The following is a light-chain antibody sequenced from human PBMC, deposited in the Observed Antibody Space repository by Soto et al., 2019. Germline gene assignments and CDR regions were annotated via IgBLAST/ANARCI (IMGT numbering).Light chain of an antibody. CDR2: DAS. CDR3: QQYNSYPLT. CDR1: QSISSW. J-gene: IGKJ4*01. V-gene: IGKV1-5*01. Sequence: DIQMTQSPSTLSASVGDRVTITCRASQSISSWLAWYQQKPGKAPKLLIYDASSVESGVPSMFSGSGSGTELPRTNSSLQTDEFSTYYCQQYNSYPLTFGRGTKVEIK.